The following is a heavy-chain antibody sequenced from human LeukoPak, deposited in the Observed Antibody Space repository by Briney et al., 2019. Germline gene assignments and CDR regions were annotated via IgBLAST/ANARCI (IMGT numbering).Heavy chain of an antibody. CDR2: INPNSGGT. D-gene: IGHD3-22*01. CDR1: GYTFTGYY. V-gene: IGHV1-2*06. Sequence: GASVKVSCKASGYTFTGYYMHWVRQAPGRGLEWMGRINPNSGGTNYAQKFQGRVTMTRDTSISTAYMELSRLRSDDTAVYYCARDRYRYYYDSSGYLLVDYWGQGTLVTVSS. J-gene: IGHJ4*02. CDR3: ARDRYRYYYDSSGYLLVDY.